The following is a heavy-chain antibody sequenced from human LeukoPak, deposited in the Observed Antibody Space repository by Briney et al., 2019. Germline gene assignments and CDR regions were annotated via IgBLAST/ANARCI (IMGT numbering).Heavy chain of an antibody. Sequence: GASVKVSCKASGGTFSSYAISWVRQAPGQGLEWMGRIIPIFGTANYAQKFQGRVTITADESTSTAYMELSSLRSEDTAVYYCAREGRYSGSYYFDYWGQGTLVTVSS. CDR2: IIPIFGTA. J-gene: IGHJ4*02. V-gene: IGHV1-69*13. CDR1: GGTFSSYA. CDR3: AREGRYSGSYYFDY. D-gene: IGHD1-26*01.